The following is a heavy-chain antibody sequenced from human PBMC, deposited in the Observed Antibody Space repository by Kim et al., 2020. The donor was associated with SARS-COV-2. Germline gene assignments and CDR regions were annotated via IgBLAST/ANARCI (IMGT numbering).Heavy chain of an antibody. CDR2: IYYSGST. J-gene: IGHJ5*02. CDR1: GGSISSGGYY. V-gene: IGHV4-31*03. D-gene: IGHD6-13*01. CDR3: ARVTFIAAAAKERNWFDP. Sequence: SETLSLTCTVSGGSISSGGYYWSWIRQHPGKGLEWIGYIYYSGSTYYNPSLKSRVTISVDTSKNQFSLKLSSVTAADTAVYYCARVTFIAAAAKERNWFDPWGQGTLVTVSS.